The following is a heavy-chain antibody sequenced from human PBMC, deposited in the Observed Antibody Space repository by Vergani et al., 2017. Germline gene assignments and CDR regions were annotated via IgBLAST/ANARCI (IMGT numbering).Heavy chain of an antibody. CDR3: ARDPDILTGPTGY. D-gene: IGHD3-9*01. Sequence: VQLVQSGAEVKKPGSSVKVSCKASGGTFSSYSMNWVRQAPGKGLEWVSYISSSSSTIYYADSVKGRFTISRDNAKNSLYLQMNSLRDEDTAVYYCARDPDILTGPTGYWGQGTLVTVSS. J-gene: IGHJ4*02. CDR2: ISSSSSTI. CDR1: GGTFSSYS. V-gene: IGHV3-48*02.